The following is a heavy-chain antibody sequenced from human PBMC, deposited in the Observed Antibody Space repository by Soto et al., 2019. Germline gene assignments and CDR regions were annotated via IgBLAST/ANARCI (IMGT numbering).Heavy chain of an antibody. CDR3: ARGNSGAFDI. CDR2: MNPLNGDT. CDR1: GYTLTTYC. D-gene: IGHD6-19*01. Sequence: ASVKVSCKASGYTLTTYCMHWVRQAPGQRLEWMGWMNPLNGDTKYSQRFQGRLTIIRDTSASTAYMELSSLRSEDTAIYYCARGNSGAFDIWGQGTMVTVS. J-gene: IGHJ3*02. V-gene: IGHV1-3*01.